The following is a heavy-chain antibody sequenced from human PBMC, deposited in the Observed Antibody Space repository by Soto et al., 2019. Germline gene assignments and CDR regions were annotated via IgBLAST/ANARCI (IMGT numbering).Heavy chain of an antibody. CDR2: IVPVFGTA. Sequence: QVQLIQSGADVKTSGSSVKVSCKALGGPSNNYGDSWVGQAPGQGLEWMGGIVPVFGTANYAPKFQGRLRITADDSTRTVNMELRSLTSDDTAVYYCAKLQGSGSYYDDDNWGQGTLVTVSS. J-gene: IGHJ4*02. CDR1: GGPSNNYG. CDR3: AKLQGSGSYYDDDN. V-gene: IGHV1-69*01. D-gene: IGHD3-10*01.